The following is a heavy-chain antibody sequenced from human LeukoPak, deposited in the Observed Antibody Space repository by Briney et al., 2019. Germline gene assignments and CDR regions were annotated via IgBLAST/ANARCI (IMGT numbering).Heavy chain of an antibody. J-gene: IGHJ4*02. CDR3: ARAGDRVVSAAFGAYYFDY. CDR2: IWYDGSNK. Sequence: GRSLRLSCAASGFTFSSYGMHWVRQAPGKGLEWVAVIWYDGSNKYYADSVKGRFTISRDNSKNTLYLQMNSLRAEDTAVYYCARAGDRVVSAAFGAYYFDYWGQGTLVTVSS. D-gene: IGHD2-2*01. CDR1: GFTFSSYG. V-gene: IGHV3-33*01.